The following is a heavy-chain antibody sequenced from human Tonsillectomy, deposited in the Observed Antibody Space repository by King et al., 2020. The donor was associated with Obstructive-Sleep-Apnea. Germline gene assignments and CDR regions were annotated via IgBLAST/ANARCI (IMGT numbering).Heavy chain of an antibody. CDR2: INNSGST. CDR3: ARGGGFGTPRGFDP. J-gene: IGHJ5*02. D-gene: IGHD3-10*01. V-gene: IGHV4-34*01. CDR1: GGSFSGYY. Sequence: VQLQQWGAGLLKPSETLSLTCAVYGGSFSGYYCSWIRQPPGKGLEWVGEINNSGSTNDTPSLKSRVTISVDTSKNQFSLKLSSVTAADTAVYYCARGGGFGTPRGFDPWGQGTLVTVSS.